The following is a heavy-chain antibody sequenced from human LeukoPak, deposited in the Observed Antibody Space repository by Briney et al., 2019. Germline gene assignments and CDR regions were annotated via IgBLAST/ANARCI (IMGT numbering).Heavy chain of an antibody. Sequence: SETLSLTCTVSGGSISSSSYYWNWIRQPPGKGLEWIGLIYYSGITSYNPSLKSRVTISVDTSRSQFSLKLSSVTAADTAVYYCARGTTLVFLPSWGQGTMVTVSS. CDR2: IYYSGIT. D-gene: IGHD4-23*01. J-gene: IGHJ3*01. CDR3: ARGTTLVFLPS. CDR1: GGSISSSSYY. V-gene: IGHV4-39*07.